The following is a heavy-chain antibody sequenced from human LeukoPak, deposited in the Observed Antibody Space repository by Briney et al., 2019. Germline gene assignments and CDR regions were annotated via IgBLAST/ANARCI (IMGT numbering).Heavy chain of an antibody. D-gene: IGHD6-19*01. Sequence: SETLSLTCTVSGGSISSGGYYWSWIRQPAGKGLEWIGRIYTTGITNYNPSLKSRVSVSVDASKNQFSLKLSSVTAADTAVYYCARGKVVAGTPGQNSWDSWGQGTLVTVSS. CDR1: GGSISSGGYY. V-gene: IGHV4-61*02. CDR2: IYTTGIT. J-gene: IGHJ4*02. CDR3: ARGKVVAGTPGQNSWDS.